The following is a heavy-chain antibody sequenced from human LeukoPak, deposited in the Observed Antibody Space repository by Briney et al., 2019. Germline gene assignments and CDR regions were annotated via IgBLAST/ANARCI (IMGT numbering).Heavy chain of an antibody. CDR1: VFTFSDAW. J-gene: IGHJ4*02. V-gene: IGHV3-15*01. D-gene: IGHD3-22*01. CDR3: RIDMLRSSGYFCYY. Sequence: PGESLRLSCAASVFTFSDAWMSWVRQPPGKGLEWVGRIKRKTDGGTTDYAPPVNGRFTISRVESKNTLYLHMNSLKTEHPAVYFCRIDMLRSSGYFCYYCGPGTLVTVSS. CDR2: IKRKTDGGTT.